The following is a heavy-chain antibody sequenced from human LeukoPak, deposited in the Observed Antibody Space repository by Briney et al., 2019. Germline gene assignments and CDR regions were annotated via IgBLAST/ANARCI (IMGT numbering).Heavy chain of an antibody. V-gene: IGHV3-23*01. Sequence: GGSLRLSCAASGFTFSSYAMSWVRQAPGKGLEWVSTFSGSGDSTHYADSVKGRFTISRDNSKNTLYLQMNSLRAEDTAVYYCARVSLSSGCDYWGQGTLVTVSS. J-gene: IGHJ4*02. D-gene: IGHD6-19*01. CDR3: ARVSLSSGCDY. CDR2: FSGSGDST. CDR1: GFTFSSYA.